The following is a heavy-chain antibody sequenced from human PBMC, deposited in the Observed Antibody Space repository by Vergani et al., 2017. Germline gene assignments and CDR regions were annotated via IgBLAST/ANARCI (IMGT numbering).Heavy chain of an antibody. CDR1: GGTFSTYA. CDR2: IIPILGTE. J-gene: IGHJ4*02. V-gene: IGHV1-69*01. CDR3: ARDLPSYSGSYSDFGY. D-gene: IGHD1-26*01. Sequence: QVQLVQSGAEVKKPGSSVKVSCKASGGTFSTYAISWVRQAPGQGLEWMGGIIPILGTENYAQNFQGRVTITADESTSTAYMELSSLRSEDTAVYYCARDLPSYSGSYSDFGYWGQGTLVTVSS.